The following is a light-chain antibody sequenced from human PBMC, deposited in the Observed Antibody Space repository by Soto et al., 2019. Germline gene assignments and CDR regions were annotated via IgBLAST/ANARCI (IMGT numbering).Light chain of an antibody. CDR3: QQYTRT. CDR1: QSVSRW. V-gene: IGKV1-5*01. Sequence: DIQMTQSASVVSASVGDSVAITCRASQSVSRWLAWYQQKPGKAPKLLIYDASSLNSGVPSRFSGSQSGTEFTLTISSLQPDDFATYYCQQYTRTFCQGTNVDIK. CDR2: DAS. J-gene: IGKJ1*01.